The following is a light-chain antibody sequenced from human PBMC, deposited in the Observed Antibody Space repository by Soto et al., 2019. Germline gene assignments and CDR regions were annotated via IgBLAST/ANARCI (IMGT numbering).Light chain of an antibody. V-gene: IGKV3-20*01. CDR3: QQYGSSPWT. CDR1: QSVSSNY. Sequence: EIGLTQSPGTLSLSPGERATLSCRASQSVSSNYLAWYQQKPGQAPRPLIYGASSRATGIPDRFSGSGAGTDFTLTISRLESEDFAVYYCQQYGSSPWTFGQGTKVDI. CDR2: GAS. J-gene: IGKJ1*01.